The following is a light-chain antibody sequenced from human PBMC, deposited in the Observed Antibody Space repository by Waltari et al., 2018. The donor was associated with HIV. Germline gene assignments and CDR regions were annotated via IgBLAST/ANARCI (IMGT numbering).Light chain of an antibody. Sequence: EVVMTQSPATLSVSPGESATISCRSSQSINNNLAWYQQTPGQPPRLLIYDASTRATEIPARFSGSGSGTEFFLTITSLQSDDFALYYCQQYDNWPPYTFGQGTKLEI. V-gene: IGKV3-15*01. CDR3: QQYDNWPPYT. J-gene: IGKJ2*01. CDR1: QSINNN. CDR2: DAS.